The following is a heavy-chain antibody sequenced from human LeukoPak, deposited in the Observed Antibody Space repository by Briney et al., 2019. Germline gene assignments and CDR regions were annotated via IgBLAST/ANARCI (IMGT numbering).Heavy chain of an antibody. CDR1: GYTFTSYA. Sequence: ASVKVSCKASGYTFTSYAMHWVRQAPGQRLEWMGWINAGNGNTKYSQKFQGRVTITTDTSTSTAYMELRSLRSDDTAVYYCASGIHATSDAFDIWGQGTMVTVSS. CDR2: INAGNGNT. V-gene: IGHV1-3*01. D-gene: IGHD5-18*01. J-gene: IGHJ3*02. CDR3: ASGIHATSDAFDI.